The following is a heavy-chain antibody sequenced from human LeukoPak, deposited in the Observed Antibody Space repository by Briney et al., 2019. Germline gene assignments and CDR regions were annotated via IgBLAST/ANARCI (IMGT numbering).Heavy chain of an antibody. V-gene: IGHV3-21*01. CDR2: ISSSSSYI. CDR1: GFTFSSYG. CDR3: ALDYGEFDY. D-gene: IGHD4-17*01. Sequence: GGSLRLSCAASGFTFSSYGMHWVRQAPEKGLEWVSSISSSSSYIYYADSVKGRFTISRDNAKNSLYLQMNSLRAEDTAVYYCALDYGEFDYWGQGTLVTVSS. J-gene: IGHJ4*02.